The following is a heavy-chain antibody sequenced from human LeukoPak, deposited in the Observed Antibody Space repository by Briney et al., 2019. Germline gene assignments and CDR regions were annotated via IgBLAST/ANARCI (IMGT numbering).Heavy chain of an antibody. D-gene: IGHD6-19*01. CDR3: ARDASQWRNAFDF. Sequence: GASVKVSCKASGYTFTSTGICWVRQAPGQRLEWMGWVSAYNGNTNYAQKFQGRVTMTTDTSTSTAYMELRTLRSDDTAVYYCARDASQWRNAFDFWGQGTMVTVSS. J-gene: IGHJ3*01. CDR2: VSAYNGNT. CDR1: GYTFTSTG. V-gene: IGHV1-18*01.